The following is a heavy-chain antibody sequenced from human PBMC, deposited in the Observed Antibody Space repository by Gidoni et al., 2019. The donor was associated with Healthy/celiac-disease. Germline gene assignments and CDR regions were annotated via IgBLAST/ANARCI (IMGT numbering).Heavy chain of an antibody. V-gene: IGHV3-15*01. Sequence: EVQLVESGGGLVKPGGSLRLSCAASGFTFSNAWMSWVRQAPGKGLEWVGRIKSKTDGGTTDYAAPVKGRFTISRDDSKNTLYLQMNSLKTEDTAVYYCTTGGRGYSGYDEDYYFDYWGQGTLVTVSS. J-gene: IGHJ4*02. CDR3: TTGGRGYSGYDEDYYFDY. CDR2: IKSKTDGGTT. D-gene: IGHD5-12*01. CDR1: GFTFSNAW.